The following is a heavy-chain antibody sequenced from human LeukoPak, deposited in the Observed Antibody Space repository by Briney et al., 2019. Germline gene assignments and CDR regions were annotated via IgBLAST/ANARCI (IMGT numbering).Heavy chain of an antibody. CDR2: IYYSGST. CDR1: GGSISSYY. CDR3: ARDGTGAFDI. Sequence: SETLSLTCIVSGGSISSYYWSWIRQPPGKGLEWIGYIYYSGSTNYNPSLKSRVTISVDTSKNQFSLKLSSVTAADTAVYYCARDGTGAFDIWGQGTMVTVSS. J-gene: IGHJ3*02. V-gene: IGHV4-59*01. D-gene: IGHD6-13*01.